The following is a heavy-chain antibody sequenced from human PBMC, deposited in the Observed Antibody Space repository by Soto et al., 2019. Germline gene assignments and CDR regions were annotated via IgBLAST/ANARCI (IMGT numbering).Heavy chain of an antibody. CDR1: GYTFTSYG. D-gene: IGHD3-10*01. Sequence: ASVKVSCKASGYTFTSYGISWVRQAPGQGLEWMGWISAYNGNTNYAQKLQGRVTMTTDTSTSTAYMELRSLRSDDTAVYYCARGGDYYGSGTGMNWFDPWGQGTLVTVSS. J-gene: IGHJ5*02. CDR3: ARGGDYYGSGTGMNWFDP. CDR2: ISAYNGNT. V-gene: IGHV1-18*04.